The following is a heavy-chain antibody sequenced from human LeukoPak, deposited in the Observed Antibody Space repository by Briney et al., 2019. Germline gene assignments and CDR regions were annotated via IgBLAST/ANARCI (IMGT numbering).Heavy chain of an antibody. D-gene: IGHD2-2*01. CDR1: GGSFSGYY. V-gene: IGHV4-34*01. CDR3: ARGRVVPAAILYYYYGMDV. Sequence: PSETLSLTCAVYGGSFSGYYWSWIRQPPGKGLEWIGEINHSGGTNYNPSLKSRVTISVDTSKNQFSLKLSSVTAADTAVYYCARGRVVPAAILYYYYGMDVWGQGTTVTVSS. CDR2: INHSGGT. J-gene: IGHJ6*02.